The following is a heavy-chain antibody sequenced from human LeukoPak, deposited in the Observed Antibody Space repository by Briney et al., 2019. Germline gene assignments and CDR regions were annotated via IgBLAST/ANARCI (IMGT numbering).Heavy chain of an antibody. CDR3: ARKGSRHGDAFDI. J-gene: IGHJ3*02. CDR2: IIPTFGTA. Sequence: SVKVSCKASVYTFTGYYMHWVRQAPGQGLEWMGGIIPTFGTANYAQKFQGRVTITADESTSTAYMELSSLRSEDTAVYYCARKGSRHGDAFDIWGQGTMVTVSS. CDR1: VYTFTGYY. V-gene: IGHV1-69*13. D-gene: IGHD5-24*01.